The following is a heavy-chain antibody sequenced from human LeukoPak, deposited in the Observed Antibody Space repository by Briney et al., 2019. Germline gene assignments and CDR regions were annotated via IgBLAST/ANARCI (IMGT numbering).Heavy chain of an antibody. Sequence: AGESLKISCKGSGYSFTSYWIGWVRQMPGKGLEWMGIIYPGDSDTRYSPSFQGQVTISADKSISTAYLQWSSLKASDTAMYYCARHRVVSSSSHYYNYMDVWGKGTTVTVSS. D-gene: IGHD6-6*01. CDR2: IYPGDSDT. CDR3: ARHRVVSSSSHYYNYMDV. J-gene: IGHJ6*03. CDR1: GYSFTSYW. V-gene: IGHV5-51*01.